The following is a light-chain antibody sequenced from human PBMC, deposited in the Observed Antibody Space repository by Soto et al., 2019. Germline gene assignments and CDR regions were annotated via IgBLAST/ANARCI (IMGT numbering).Light chain of an antibody. V-gene: IGKV3-20*01. CDR1: QSVSSSY. CDR2: GAS. Sequence: IVLTQSPGTLSLSPGERATLSCRASQSVSSSYLAWYQQKPGQAPRLLIYGASRRATGILDRFSGSGSGTDFTLSISRLEPEEFAVYCCQHYGSSPPRTFGEGDKVEI. J-gene: IGKJ1*01. CDR3: QHYGSSPPRT.